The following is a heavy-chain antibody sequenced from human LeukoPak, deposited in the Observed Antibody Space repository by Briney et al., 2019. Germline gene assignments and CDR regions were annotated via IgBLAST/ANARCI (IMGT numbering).Heavy chain of an antibody. J-gene: IGHJ4*02. Sequence: GGSLRLSCAVSGLTFSSYSMNWVRQAPGKGLEWLSYISSSGSTMYYADSVKGRFTISRDNARNSLYLQMNSLRVEDTAMYYCTRGFDISDYWGQGTVVTVSS. CDR1: GLTFSSYS. D-gene: IGHD3-9*01. CDR3: TRGFDISDY. V-gene: IGHV3-48*04. CDR2: ISSSGSTM.